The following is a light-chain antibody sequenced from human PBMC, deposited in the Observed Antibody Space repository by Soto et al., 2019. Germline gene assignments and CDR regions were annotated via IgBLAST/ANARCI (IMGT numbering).Light chain of an antibody. CDR2: QVT. CDR3: SSYTNINTRACV. CDR1: FSDIAVFNY. V-gene: IGLV2-14*01. Sequence: QSALAQPASVSGSPGQSITISCTGSFSDIAVFNYVSWYQQYPGRAPKLLIYQVTDRPSGVSNRFSGSKSGNTASLTISGLQAEDEAEYYCSSYTNINTRACVFGTGTKLTVL. J-gene: IGLJ1*01.